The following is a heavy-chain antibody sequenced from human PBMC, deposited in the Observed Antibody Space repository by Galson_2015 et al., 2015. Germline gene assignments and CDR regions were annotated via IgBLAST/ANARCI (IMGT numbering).Heavy chain of an antibody. V-gene: IGHV3-21*01. CDR2: ISSSSSYI. D-gene: IGHD3-3*01. J-gene: IGHJ4*02. Sequence: SLRLSCAASGFTFSSYSMNWVRQAPGKGLEWVSSISSSSSYIYYADSVKGRFTISRDNAKNSLYLQMNSLRAEDTAVYYCAKARGGDYDFWSGYYHTALDYWGQGTLVTVSS. CDR3: AKARGGDYDFWSGYYHTALDY. CDR1: GFTFSSYS.